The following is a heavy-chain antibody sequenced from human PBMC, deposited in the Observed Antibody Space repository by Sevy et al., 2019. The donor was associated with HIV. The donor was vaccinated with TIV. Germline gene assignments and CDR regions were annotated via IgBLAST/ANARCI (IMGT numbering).Heavy chain of an antibody. CDR2: VRGNDGST. CDR3: AKDFSYGGNSWNFDF. Sequence: GGSLRLSCAASGFIFSKFALSWVRQAPGRGLEWVSAVRGNDGSTYYEASVKGRFTISRDISENMLYLQMNSLSAEDTAVYYCAKDFSYGGNSWNFDFWGQGTLVTVSS. V-gene: IGHV3-23*01. D-gene: IGHD4-17*01. J-gene: IGHJ4*02. CDR1: GFIFSKFA.